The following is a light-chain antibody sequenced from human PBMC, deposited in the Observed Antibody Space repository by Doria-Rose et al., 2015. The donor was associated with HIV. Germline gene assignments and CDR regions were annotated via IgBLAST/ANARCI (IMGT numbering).Light chain of an antibody. V-gene: IGKV3-20*01. CDR1: QSFSSTY. CDR2: DGS. Sequence: EIVLTQSPGTLSLSPGERATLSCRASQSFSSTYLARYQQKPGQAPSLLIYDGSTRATGIQDRCSASGSGTDFTLTINRLEPEDFALYYCHQYGTSWSFGQGTRRKS. J-gene: IGKJ1*01. CDR3: HQYGTSWS.